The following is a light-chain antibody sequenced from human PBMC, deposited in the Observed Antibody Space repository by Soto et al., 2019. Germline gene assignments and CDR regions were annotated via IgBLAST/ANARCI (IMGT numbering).Light chain of an antibody. V-gene: IGLV2-14*01. Sequence: QSALTQPRSVSGSPGQSVAISCTGTGNDIGRYNYVSWYQQVPDKAPKLLIYEVSYRPSGVSDRFSGSKSGNTASLTISGLQAEDEADYYCSSYTSSNALEVFGIGTKLTVL. J-gene: IGLJ1*01. CDR1: GNDIGRYNY. CDR2: EVS. CDR3: SSYTSSNALEV.